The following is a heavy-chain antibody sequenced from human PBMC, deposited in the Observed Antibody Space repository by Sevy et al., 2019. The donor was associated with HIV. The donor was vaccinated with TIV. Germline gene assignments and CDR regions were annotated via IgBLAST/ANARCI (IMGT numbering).Heavy chain of an antibody. CDR3: ARVGGSSNWFDP. V-gene: IGHV3-30-3*01. J-gene: IGHJ5*02. Sequence: GGSLRLSCAGSGFTFSSYAMHWVRQAPGKGLEWVAVISNDGSNKYYADSVKRRLTISRDNSRNTLYLQMDSLRIEDTAVYYCARVGGSSNWFDPWGQGTLVTVSS. D-gene: IGHD1-26*01. CDR1: GFTFSSYA. CDR2: ISNDGSNK.